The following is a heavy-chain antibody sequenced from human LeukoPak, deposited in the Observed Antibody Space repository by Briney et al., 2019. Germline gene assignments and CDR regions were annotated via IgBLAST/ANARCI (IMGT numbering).Heavy chain of an antibody. J-gene: IGHJ4*02. D-gene: IGHD5-18*01. V-gene: IGHV4-39*07. CDR3: ARELGVDTAMVGGNEIDY. Sequence: SETLSLTCTVSGGSISSSSYYWGWIRQPPGKGLEWIGSIYYSGSTYYNPSLKSRVTISVDTSKNQFSLKLSSVTAADTAVYYCARELGVDTAMVGGNEIDYWGQGTLVTVSS. CDR1: GGSISSSSYY. CDR2: IYYSGST.